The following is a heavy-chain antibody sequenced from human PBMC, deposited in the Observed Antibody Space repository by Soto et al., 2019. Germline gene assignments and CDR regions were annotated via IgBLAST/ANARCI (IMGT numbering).Heavy chain of an antibody. V-gene: IGHV3-21*01. CDR2: ISSSSSYI. Sequence: EVQLVESGGGLVKPGGSLRLSCAASGFTFSSYSMNWVHQAPGKGLEWVSSISSSSSYIYYADSVKGRFTISRDNAKNSLYLQMNSLRAEDTAVYYCASGDYGDYVDYWGQGTLVTVSS. CDR1: GFTFSSYS. CDR3: ASGDYGDYVDY. J-gene: IGHJ4*02. D-gene: IGHD4-17*01.